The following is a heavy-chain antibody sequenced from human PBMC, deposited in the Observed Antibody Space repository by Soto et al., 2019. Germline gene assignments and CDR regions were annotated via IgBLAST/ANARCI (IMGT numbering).Heavy chain of an antibody. Sequence: QVHLVQSGAEVKKPGSSVKVSCKASGGTFSSYAISWVQQAPGQGLEWMGGFIPIFGTTNYAQKFQGRVTITADESTSTAYMELSSLRSEDTAVYYCTRDRGRRYNDGRGYYYSAYWGQGTLVTVSS. CDR1: GGTFSSYA. D-gene: IGHD3-22*01. CDR2: FIPIFGTT. CDR3: TRDRGRRYNDGRGYYYSAY. V-gene: IGHV1-69*01. J-gene: IGHJ4*02.